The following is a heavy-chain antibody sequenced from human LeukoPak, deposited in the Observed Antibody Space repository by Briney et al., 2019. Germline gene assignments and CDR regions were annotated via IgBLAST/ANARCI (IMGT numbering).Heavy chain of an antibody. D-gene: IGHD2-8*01. CDR2: IHSDGST. J-gene: IGHJ5*02. Sequence: GGSLRLSCAASGFTVNSNYMSWVRQAPGEGLEWVSVIHSDGSTYYADSVKGRFTISRGNSKNTLFLQMNSLRAEDTAVYYCAREYCTSGVCCFDPWSQGTLVTVSS. CDR3: AREYCTSGVCCFDP. V-gene: IGHV3-53*01. CDR1: GFTVNSNY.